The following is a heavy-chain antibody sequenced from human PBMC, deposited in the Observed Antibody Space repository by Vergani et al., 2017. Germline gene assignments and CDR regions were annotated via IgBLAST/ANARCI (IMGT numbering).Heavy chain of an antibody. CDR2: FDLEDGQS. J-gene: IGHJ3*02. Sequence: EVHLDQSGAEVKRPGTTVKISCKVSGHTSSDFQIHWVQQGPGRGLEWMGLFDLEDGQSIQTDKFVGRVTMTADKSLDTAYMELSSLRSEDTAVYYCASFGGYSYGGDAFDIWGQGTMVTVSS. CDR1: GHTSSDFQ. CDR3: ASFGGYSYGGDAFDI. V-gene: IGHV1-69-2*01. D-gene: IGHD5-18*01.